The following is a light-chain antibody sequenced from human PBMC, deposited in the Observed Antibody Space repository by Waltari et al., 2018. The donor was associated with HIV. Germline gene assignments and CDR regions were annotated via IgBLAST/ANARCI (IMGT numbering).Light chain of an antibody. V-gene: IGLV2-14*03. J-gene: IGLJ3*02. CDR2: DVN. CDR3: SSYTSSSTRV. Sequence: QSALTQPASVSGSPGQSIPISCPGTSSDVGGYNYVSWYQRQPGKAPKLMIYDVNNRPSGVSNRFSGSKSGNTASLTISGLQAEDEADYYCSSYTSSSTRVFGGGTKVTVL. CDR1: SSDVGGYNY.